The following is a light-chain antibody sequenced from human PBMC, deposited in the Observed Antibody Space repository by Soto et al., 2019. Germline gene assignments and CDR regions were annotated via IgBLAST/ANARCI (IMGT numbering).Light chain of an antibody. J-gene: IGLJ2*01. V-gene: IGLV4-69*01. Sequence: QLVLTQSPSASAPLGASVKLTCTLSSGHSSYAIAWHQQQPEKGPRYLMKLNSDGSHSKGDGIPDRFSGSSSGAERYLSISSLQSEDEADYYCQTWGTGTVVFGGGTQLTVL. CDR1: SGHSSYA. CDR2: LNSDGSH. CDR3: QTWGTGTVV.